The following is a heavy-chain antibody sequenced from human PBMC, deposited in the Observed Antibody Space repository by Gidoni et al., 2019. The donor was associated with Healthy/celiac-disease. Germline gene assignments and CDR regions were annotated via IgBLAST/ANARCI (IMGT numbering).Heavy chain of an antibody. Sequence: EVQLLESGGGLVQPGGSLSLSCAAPGFTFSSYAMCWVRQAPGKGLEWVSAISGSGGSTYYADSVKGRFTISRDNSKNTLYLQMNSLRAEDTAVYYCAKISSSLPFYYFDYWGQGTLVTVSS. CDR1: GFTFSSYA. D-gene: IGHD6-6*01. CDR3: AKISSSLPFYYFDY. J-gene: IGHJ4*02. CDR2: ISGSGGST. V-gene: IGHV3-23*01.